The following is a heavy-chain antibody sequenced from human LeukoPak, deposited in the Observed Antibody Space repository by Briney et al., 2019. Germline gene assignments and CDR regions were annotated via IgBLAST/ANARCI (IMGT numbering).Heavy chain of an antibody. CDR2: ISAYNGNT. J-gene: IGHJ4*02. D-gene: IGHD2-2*01. CDR3: ATLGGMGGPAAMIDY. Sequence: ASVKVSCKASGYTFTSYGISWVRQAPGQGLEWMGWISAYNGNTNYAQKLQGRVTMTRDTSTSTVYMELSSLRSEDTAVYYCATLGGMGGPAAMIDYWGQGTLVTVSS. CDR1: GYTFTSYG. V-gene: IGHV1-18*01.